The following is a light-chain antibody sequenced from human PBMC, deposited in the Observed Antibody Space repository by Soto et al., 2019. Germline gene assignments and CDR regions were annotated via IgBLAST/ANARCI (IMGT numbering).Light chain of an antibody. J-gene: IGKJ5*01. CDR1: QSVSSSY. Sequence: EIVLTQSPGTLSLSPGERATLSCRASQSVSSSYLAWYQQKPGQAPRLLIYGASSRATGIPDRFSGSGSGTDLTLTISRLEPEDFAVYYCQQYNNWPITSGQGTRLEIK. CDR2: GAS. CDR3: QQYNNWPIT. V-gene: IGKV3-20*01.